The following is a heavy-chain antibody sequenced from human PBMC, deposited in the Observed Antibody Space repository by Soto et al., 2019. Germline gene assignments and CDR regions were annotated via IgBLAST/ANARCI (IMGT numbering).Heavy chain of an antibody. CDR2: ISGSGGST. J-gene: IGHJ3*02. D-gene: IGHD5-18*01. Sequence: GGSLRLSCGASGFTFGSYAMSWVRQAPGKGLEWVSAISGSGGSTYYADSVKGRFTISRDNSKNTLYLQMNSLRAEDTAVYYCAKVKRGYGARHDAFDIWGQGTMVTVAS. CDR1: GFTFGSYA. V-gene: IGHV3-23*01. CDR3: AKVKRGYGARHDAFDI.